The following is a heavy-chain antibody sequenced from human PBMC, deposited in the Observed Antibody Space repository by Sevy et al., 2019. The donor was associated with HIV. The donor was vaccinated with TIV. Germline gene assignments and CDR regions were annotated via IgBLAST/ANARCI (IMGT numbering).Heavy chain of an antibody. CDR1: EYSLNELS. CDR3: TTDIHLGDFRLWDD. Sequence: ASVKVSCQVFEYSLNELSIHWVRQAPGKGLEWMGGFDPQRGKIIYAQKFQGRVTMTEGTSTGTAYMELSNLRSEDTAVYYCTTDIHLGDFRLWDDWGQGTRVTVSS. V-gene: IGHV1-24*01. D-gene: IGHD4-17*01. CDR2: FDPQRGKI. J-gene: IGHJ4*02.